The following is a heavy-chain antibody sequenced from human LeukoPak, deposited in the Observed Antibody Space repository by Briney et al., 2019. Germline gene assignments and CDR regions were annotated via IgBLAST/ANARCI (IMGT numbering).Heavy chain of an antibody. CDR1: GDTFTTFF. V-gene: IGHV1-46*01. CDR2: INPSGDST. Sequence: ASVKVSCKAPGDTFTTFFIHWVRQVPGQGLEWMGLINPSGDSTNYAQKFQGRIIMTRDTSTSTVYMDLSSLRSDDTAVYFCAREGGGSVWYFDLWGRGTLVTVSS. J-gene: IGHJ2*01. CDR3: AREGGGSVWYFDL. D-gene: IGHD6-25*01.